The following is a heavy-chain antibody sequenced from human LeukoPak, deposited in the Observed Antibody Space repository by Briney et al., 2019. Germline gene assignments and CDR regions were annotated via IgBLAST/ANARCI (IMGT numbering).Heavy chain of an antibody. D-gene: IGHD2-15*01. Sequence: PGGSLRLSCAASGFTFSSYAMHWVRQAPGRGLEWVAVISYDGSNKYYADSVKGRFTISRDNSKNTLYLQMNSLRAEDTAVYYCARGVVVAAIDPWGQGTLVTVSS. J-gene: IGHJ5*02. V-gene: IGHV3-30-3*01. CDR1: GFTFSSYA. CDR2: ISYDGSNK. CDR3: ARGVVVAAIDP.